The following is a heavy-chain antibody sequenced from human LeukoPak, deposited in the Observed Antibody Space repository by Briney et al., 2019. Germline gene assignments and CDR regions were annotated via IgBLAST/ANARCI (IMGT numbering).Heavy chain of an antibody. CDR3: ARSPDILTGENFDY. V-gene: IGHV1-2*02. J-gene: IGHJ4*02. Sequence: GASVKVSCTASGYTFSGYYMHWVRQAPGQGLEWMGWINPKSGGTNEAQKFHDRVTMTRATAIRTAYMEVSRLRSDDTAVYYCARSPDILTGENFDYWGQGTLVTVSS. CDR1: GYTFSGYY. CDR2: INPKSGGT. D-gene: IGHD3-9*01.